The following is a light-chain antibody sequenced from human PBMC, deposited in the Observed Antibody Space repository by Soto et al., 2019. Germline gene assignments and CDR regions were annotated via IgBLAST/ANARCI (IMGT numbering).Light chain of an antibody. CDR3: QQRANWPLT. Sequence: EVVLTQSPATLSLSPGESATLSCRASQSVGIYLAWYQQKPGQAPRLLIYNTFNRATGIPARFSGSGSGTDFTLTISSLDPEDFAVYHCQQRANWPLTFGGGTKVE. CDR2: NTF. J-gene: IGKJ4*01. CDR1: QSVGIY. V-gene: IGKV3-11*01.